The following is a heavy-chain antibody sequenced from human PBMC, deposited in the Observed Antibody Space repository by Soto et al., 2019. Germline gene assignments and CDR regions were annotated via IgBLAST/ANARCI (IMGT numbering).Heavy chain of an antibody. CDR3: ARRPTAALIDY. D-gene: IGHD2-2*01. CDR2: ISGGGNDR. J-gene: IGHJ4*02. Sequence: VQLLESGGSTVQPGGSLTLSCAASGFPFSSYAMSWVRQTPEKGLEWVAGISGGGNDRYYADFVQGRFTISRDNSKNTLYLQVNSLRDEDTAVYYCARRPTAALIDYWGQGTLVTVSS. V-gene: IGHV3-23*01. CDR1: GFPFSSYA.